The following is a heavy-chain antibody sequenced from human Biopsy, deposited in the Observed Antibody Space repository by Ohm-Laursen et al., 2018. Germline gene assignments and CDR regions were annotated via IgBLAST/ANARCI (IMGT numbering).Heavy chain of an antibody. V-gene: IGHV3-53*01. J-gene: IGHJ4*02. CDR3: ARAYPPPGRRLVVVAGDFDC. CDR1: GLSIGTNY. Sequence: SLRLSCTASGLSIGTNYMTRVRQAPGKGLDWVSIIFAGGGRTYYADSVKGRFIISRDISENTVSLQMNSLRAEDTAVYYCARAYPPPGRRLVVVAGDFDCWGQGTRVTVSS. CDR2: IFAGGGRT. D-gene: IGHD2-15*01.